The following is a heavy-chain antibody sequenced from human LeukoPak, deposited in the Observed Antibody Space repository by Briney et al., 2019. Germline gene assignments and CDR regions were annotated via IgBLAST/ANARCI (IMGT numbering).Heavy chain of an antibody. D-gene: IGHD4-17*01. CDR1: GFTFSSYS. Sequence: GGSLRLSCAASGFTFSSYSMNWVRQAPGKGLEWASSISSSSSYIYYADSVKGRFTISRDNAKNSLYLQMNSLRAEDTAVYYCARVEATVINYWGQGTLVTVSS. J-gene: IGHJ4*02. CDR2: ISSSSSYI. CDR3: ARVEATVINY. V-gene: IGHV3-21*04.